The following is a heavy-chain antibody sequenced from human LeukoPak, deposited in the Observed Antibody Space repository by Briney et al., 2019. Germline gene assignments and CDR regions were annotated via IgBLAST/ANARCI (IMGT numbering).Heavy chain of an antibody. CDR3: AKASHFLEWENDAFDI. D-gene: IGHD3-3*01. Sequence: PGGSVRLSCAASGFTFSSYAMSWVRQAPGKGLEWVSAISGSGGSTYYADSVKGRFTISRDNSKNTLYLQMNSLRAEDTAVYYCAKASHFLEWENDAFDIWGQGTMVTVSS. V-gene: IGHV3-23*01. CDR1: GFTFSSYA. J-gene: IGHJ3*02. CDR2: ISGSGGST.